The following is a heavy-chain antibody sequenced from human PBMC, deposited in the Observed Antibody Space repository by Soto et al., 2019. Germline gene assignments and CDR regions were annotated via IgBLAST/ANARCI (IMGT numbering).Heavy chain of an antibody. J-gene: IGHJ4*02. CDR2: FIPIFGTG. D-gene: IGHD3-10*01. Sequence: QVQLVQSGAEVKKPGSSMRVSCKASGGTFKNYAFSWVRQAPGQGLEWMGGFIPIFGTGNYAEQFQGRVSITADESTKTVYMDLRRLTSDDTAVYYCARISEFTYGSGLGYYFASWGQGTLITVSS. CDR3: ARISEFTYGSGLGYYFAS. CDR1: GGTFKNYA. V-gene: IGHV1-69*01.